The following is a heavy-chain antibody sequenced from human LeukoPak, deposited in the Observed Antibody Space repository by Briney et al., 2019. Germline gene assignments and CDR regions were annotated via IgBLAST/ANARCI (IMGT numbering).Heavy chain of an antibody. J-gene: IGHJ4*02. Sequence: GRSLRPSCAASGFTFSSYGMPWVRQAPGKGLEWVAVIWYDGSNKYYAASVKGRFTISSDNSKHTLYLQMSSLRAEDTAVYYCARDQRALGYSYGFDYWAQGPLVTVS. CDR2: IWYDGSNK. CDR3: ARDQRALGYSYGFDY. D-gene: IGHD5-18*01. CDR1: GFTFSSYG. V-gene: IGHV3-33*01.